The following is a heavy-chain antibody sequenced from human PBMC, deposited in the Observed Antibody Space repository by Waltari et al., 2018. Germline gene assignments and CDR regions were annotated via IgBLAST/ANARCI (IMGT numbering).Heavy chain of an antibody. CDR1: GYTFTSYY. J-gene: IGHJ1*01. CDR3: ARGYSSSWYHAEYFQH. CDR2: INPSGGST. V-gene: IGHV1-46*01. Sequence: QVQLVQSGAEVKKPGASVKVSCKASGYTFTSYYMHWVRQAPGQGLEWMGIINPSGGSTSYAQKFQGRVTMTRDTSTSTVYMELSSLRSEDTAVYYCARGYSSSWYHAEYFQHWGQGTLVTVSS. D-gene: IGHD6-13*01.